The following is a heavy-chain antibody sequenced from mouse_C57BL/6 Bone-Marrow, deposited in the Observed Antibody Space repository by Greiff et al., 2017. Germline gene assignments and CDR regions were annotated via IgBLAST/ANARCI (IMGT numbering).Heavy chain of an antibody. V-gene: IGHV1-26*01. Sequence: VQLQQSGPELVKPGASVKISCKASGYTFTDYYMNWVKQSHGKSLEWIGDINPNNGGTSYNQKFKGKATLTVDKSSSTAYMELRSLTSEDSAVYYCARGDLLYAMDYWGQGTSVTVSS. D-gene: IGHD6-2*01. J-gene: IGHJ4*01. CDR1: GYTFTDYY. CDR3: ARGDLLYAMDY. CDR2: INPNNGGT.